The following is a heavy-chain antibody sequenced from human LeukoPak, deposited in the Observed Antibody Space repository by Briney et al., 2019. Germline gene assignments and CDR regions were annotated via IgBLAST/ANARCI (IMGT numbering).Heavy chain of an antibody. V-gene: IGHV4-61*02. J-gene: IGHJ6*02. D-gene: IGHD2-21*02. CDR1: GGSISSGSYY. Sequence: SETLSLTCTVSGGSISSGSYYWSWIRQPAGKGLEWIGRIYTSGSTNYNPSLKSRVTISVDTTKNQFSLKLSSVTAADTAVYYCAGPRIPIVVVTATPYYYGMDVWGQGTTVTVSS. CDR3: AGPRIPIVVVTATPYYYGMDV. CDR2: IYTSGST.